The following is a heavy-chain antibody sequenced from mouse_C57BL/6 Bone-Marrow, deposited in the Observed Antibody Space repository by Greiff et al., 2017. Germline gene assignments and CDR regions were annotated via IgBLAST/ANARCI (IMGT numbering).Heavy chain of an antibody. D-gene: IGHD2-1*01. J-gene: IGHJ3*01. CDR2: IHPNSGST. CDR3: AREEIYYGFAG. Sequence: VQLQQPGAELVKPGASVKLSCKASGYTFTSYWMHWVKQRPGQGLEWIGMIHPNSGSTNYNAKFKSKATLTVDKSSSTAYMQLSSLTSEDSAVYYCAREEIYYGFAGWGQGTLVTVAA. V-gene: IGHV1-64*01. CDR1: GYTFTSYW.